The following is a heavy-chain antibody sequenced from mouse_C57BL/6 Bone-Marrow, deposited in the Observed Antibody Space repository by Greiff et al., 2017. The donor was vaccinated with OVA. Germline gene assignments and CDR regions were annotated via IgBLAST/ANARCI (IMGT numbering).Heavy chain of an antibody. CDR1: GFTFSDYY. Sequence: EVMLVESEGGLVQPGSSMKLSCTASGFTFSDYYMAWVRQVPEKGLEWVANINYDGSSTYYLDSLKSRFIISRDNAKNILYLQMSSLQSEDTATYYCARDLWYFDVWGTGTTVTVSS. J-gene: IGHJ1*03. CDR2: INYDGSST. V-gene: IGHV5-16*01. CDR3: ARDLWYFDV.